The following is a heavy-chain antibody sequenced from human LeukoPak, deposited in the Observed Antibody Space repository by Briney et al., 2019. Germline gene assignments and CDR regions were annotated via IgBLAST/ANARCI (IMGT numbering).Heavy chain of an antibody. CDR1: GFTVSSNY. Sequence: GGSLRLSCAASGFTVSSNYMSWVRQAPGKGLEWVSVMYSGSSKYYADSVKGRFTISRDNSKNTLYLQMNSLRAEDTAVYYCASGYYDYVWGSYRKFDYWGQGTLVTVSS. D-gene: IGHD3-16*02. V-gene: IGHV3-66*02. CDR2: MYSGSSK. J-gene: IGHJ4*02. CDR3: ASGYYDYVWGSYRKFDY.